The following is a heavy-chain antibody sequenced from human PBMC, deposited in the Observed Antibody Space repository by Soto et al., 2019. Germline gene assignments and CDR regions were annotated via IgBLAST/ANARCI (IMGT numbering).Heavy chain of an antibody. CDR3: ARQASYWHGGGGWFDP. D-gene: IGHD2-8*02. V-gene: IGHV3-13*01. Sequence: EVQLVESGGGLVQPGGSLRLSCAASGFTFSAYDMHWVRQAPGKGLEWVSAIGTLHDAYYPDSVRGRFTISRENAKNSLYLQMNSLRAGETAVYFCARQASYWHGGGGWFDPWGQGTLVTVSS. CDR1: GFTFSAYD. J-gene: IGHJ5*02. CDR2: IGTLHDA.